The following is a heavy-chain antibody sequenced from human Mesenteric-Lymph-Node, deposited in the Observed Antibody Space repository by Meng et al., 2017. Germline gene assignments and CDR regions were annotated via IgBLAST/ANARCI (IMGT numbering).Heavy chain of an antibody. J-gene: IGHJ5*01. Sequence: GGSLRLSCAASGFTFSSYAMHWVRQAPGKGLEWVSYISSSGSTIYYADSVKGRFTISRDNAKNSLYLQMNSLRAEDTAVYYCARSALSSSWYEGNWFDPWGQGTPVTVSS. V-gene: IGHV3-48*04. CDR2: ISSSGSTI. CDR1: GFTFSSYA. D-gene: IGHD6-13*01. CDR3: ARSALSSSWYEGNWFDP.